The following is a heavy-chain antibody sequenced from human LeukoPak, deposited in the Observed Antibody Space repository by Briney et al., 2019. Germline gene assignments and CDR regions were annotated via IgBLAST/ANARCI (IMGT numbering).Heavy chain of an antibody. V-gene: IGHV1-2*02. D-gene: IGHD6-6*01. CDR2: INPNSGGT. J-gene: IGHJ4*02. CDR1: GYTFTGYY. Sequence: ASVTVTCKASGYTFTGYYMHWVRQAPGQGLEWMGWINPNSGGTNYAQKFQGRVTMTRDTSISTAYMELSRLRSDDTAVYYCARGAKYSSSLPPGYWGQGTLVTVSS. CDR3: ARGAKYSSSLPPGY.